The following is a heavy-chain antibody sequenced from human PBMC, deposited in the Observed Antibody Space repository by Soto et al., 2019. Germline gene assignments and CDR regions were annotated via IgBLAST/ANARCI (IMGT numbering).Heavy chain of an antibody. CDR2: IYYSGST. J-gene: IGHJ6*02. V-gene: IGHV4-59*01. CDR3: ARATYYYGSGSYYYYYGMDV. Sequence: SETLSLTCTVSGGSISSYYWSWIRQPPGKGLEWIGYIYYSGSTNYNPSLKSRVTISVDTSKNQFSLKLSSVTAADTAVYYCARATYYYGSGSYYYYYGMDVWGQGTTVTVS. CDR1: GGSISSYY. D-gene: IGHD3-10*01.